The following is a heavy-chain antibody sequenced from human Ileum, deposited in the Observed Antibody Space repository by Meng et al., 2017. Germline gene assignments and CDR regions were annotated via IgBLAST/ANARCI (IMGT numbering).Heavy chain of an antibody. D-gene: IGHD7-27*01. V-gene: IGHV4-61*01. J-gene: IGHJ4*02. CDR3: TRDQTSNGWGSFDS. Sequence: QLTREAPSRILVMSAETLSLTCSVSGHSVISGSYYWNWIRQSAGKGLEWIGYINYSGTAYYNASLGSRVSMSIDTSKNQFSLKLTSVTAADTAVYYCTRDQTSNGWGSFDSWGQGTLVTVSS. CDR2: INYSGTA. CDR1: GHSVISGSYY.